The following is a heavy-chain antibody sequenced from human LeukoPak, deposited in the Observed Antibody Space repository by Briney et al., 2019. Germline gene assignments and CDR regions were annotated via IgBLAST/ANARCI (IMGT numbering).Heavy chain of an antibody. CDR1: GGSISSSSYY. V-gene: IGHV4-39*01. CDR2: IYYSGST. D-gene: IGHD2-2*01. CDR3: ARHRREYCSSTSCHYYYYYYMDV. J-gene: IGHJ6*03. Sequence: KSSGTLSLTCTVSGGSISSSSYYWGWIRQPPGKGLEWIGSIYYSGSTYYNPSLKSRVTISVDTSKNQFSLKLSSVTAADTAVYYCARHRREYCSSTSCHYYYYYYMDVWGKGTTVTVSS.